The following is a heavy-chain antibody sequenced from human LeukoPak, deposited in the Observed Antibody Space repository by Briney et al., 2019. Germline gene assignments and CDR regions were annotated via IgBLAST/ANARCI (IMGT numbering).Heavy chain of an antibody. D-gene: IGHD2-2*01. CDR1: GGTFSSYA. V-gene: IGHV1-69*13. CDR2: IIPIFGTA. Sequence: SVKVPCKASGGTFSSYAISWVRQAPGQGLEWMGGIIPIFGTANYAQKFQGRVTITADESTSTAYMELSSLRSEDTAVYYRARGYCSSTSCYPPYYFDYWGQGTLVTVSS. J-gene: IGHJ4*02. CDR3: ARGYCSSTSCYPPYYFDY.